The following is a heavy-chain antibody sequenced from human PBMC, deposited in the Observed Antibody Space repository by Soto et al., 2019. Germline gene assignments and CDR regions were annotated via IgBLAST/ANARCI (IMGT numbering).Heavy chain of an antibody. CDR2: INHSGST. V-gene: IGHV4-34*01. D-gene: IGHD3-10*01. CDR3: ARGSRITMVRGVITPGRYYGMDV. Sequence: SGTLSLTCAVYGVSFSGYYWSWIRQPPGKGLEWIGEINHSGSTNYNPSLKSRVTISVDTSKNQFSLKLSSVTAADTAVYYCARGSRITMVRGVITPGRYYGMDVWGQGTTVTVSS. J-gene: IGHJ6*02. CDR1: GVSFSGYY.